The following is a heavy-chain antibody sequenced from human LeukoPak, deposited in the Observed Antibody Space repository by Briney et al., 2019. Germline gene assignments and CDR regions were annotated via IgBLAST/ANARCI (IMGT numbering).Heavy chain of an antibody. J-gene: IGHJ4*02. V-gene: IGHV4-59*01. CDR2: IYYSGST. D-gene: IGHD5-18*01. CDR3: AREVSYGYGVDY. Sequence: SETLSLTCTVSGGSISSYYWSWIRQPPGKGLEWIGYIYYSGSTNYNPSLKSRVTISVDTSKNQFSLKLSSATAADTAVYYCAREVSYGYGVDYWGQGTLVTVSS. CDR1: GGSISSYY.